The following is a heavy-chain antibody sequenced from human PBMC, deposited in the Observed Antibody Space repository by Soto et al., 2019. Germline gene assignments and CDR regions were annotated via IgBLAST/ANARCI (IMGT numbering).Heavy chain of an antibody. D-gene: IGHD3-3*01. CDR3: ARQSFGVVISYYYYGMDV. CDR2: IIPIFGTA. J-gene: IGHJ6*02. Sequence: SVKVSCKASGGTFSSCAISWVRQAPGQGLEWMGGIIPIFGTANYAQKFQGRVTITADESTSTAYMELSSLRSEDTAVYYCARQSFGVVISYYYYGMDVWGQGTTVTVSS. CDR1: GGTFSSCA. V-gene: IGHV1-69*13.